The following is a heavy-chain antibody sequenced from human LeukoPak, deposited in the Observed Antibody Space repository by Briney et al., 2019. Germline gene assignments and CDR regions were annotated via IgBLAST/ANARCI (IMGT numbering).Heavy chain of an antibody. CDR1: GYTFTSYG. D-gene: IGHD3-9*01. CDR2: ISAYNGNT. CDR3: ARDGEVLRYFDWYPPLDY. J-gene: IGHJ4*02. Sequence: ASVKVSCKASGYTFTSYGISWVRQAPGQGLEWMGWISAYNGNTNYAQKLQGRVTMTTDTSTSTAYMELRSLRSDDTAVYYCARDGEVLRYFDWYPPLDYWGQGTLVTVSS. V-gene: IGHV1-18*01.